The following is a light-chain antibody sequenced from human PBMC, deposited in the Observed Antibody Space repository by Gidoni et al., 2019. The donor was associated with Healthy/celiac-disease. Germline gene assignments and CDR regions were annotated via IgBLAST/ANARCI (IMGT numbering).Light chain of an antibody. J-gene: IGKJ1*01. CDR1: QRVSSSY. CDR3: QQYGSSPPWT. CDR2: GAS. V-gene: IGKV3-20*01. Sequence: ELVLTQSPGTLSLSPGERATLSCRASQRVSSSYLAWYQQKPGQAPRLLIYGASSSANGIPDRGSGRGSGTDLTLTSSRLEPEDFAVYYCQQYGSSPPWTFGQGTKVEIK.